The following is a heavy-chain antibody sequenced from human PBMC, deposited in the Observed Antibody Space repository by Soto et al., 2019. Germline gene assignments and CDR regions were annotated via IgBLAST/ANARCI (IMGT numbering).Heavy chain of an antibody. CDR1: GASIGSGGYY. CDR2: IYYIGST. Sequence: PSETLSLTCTVSGASIGSGGYYWTWIRQHPGKGLEWIGYIYYIGSTYYNPSLKSRVAISVDTSKNQFSLKLTSVTAADTALYYCARHSSAYNWFDPSGQGTLVIAPQ. V-gene: IGHV4-31*03. J-gene: IGHJ5*02. D-gene: IGHD1-26*01. CDR3: ARHSSAYNWFDP.